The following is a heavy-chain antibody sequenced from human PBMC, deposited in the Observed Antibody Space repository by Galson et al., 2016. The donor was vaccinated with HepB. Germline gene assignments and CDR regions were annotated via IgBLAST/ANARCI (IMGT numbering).Heavy chain of an antibody. J-gene: IGHJ4*02. D-gene: IGHD6-13*01. V-gene: IGHV3-23*01. CDR3: ARLYSSSTLVGLDY. CDR1: GFTFNNYA. CDR2: LGGSDGRT. Sequence: SLRLSCAASGFTFNNYAMNWVRQTPGKGLEWVSALGGSDGRTYYADSVEGRFIISRDNYKNTLYLQMNSLRAEDTAVYHCARLYSSSTLVGLDYWGQGTQVIVSS.